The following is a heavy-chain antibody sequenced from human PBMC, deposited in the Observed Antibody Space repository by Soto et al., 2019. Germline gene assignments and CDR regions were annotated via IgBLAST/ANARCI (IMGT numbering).Heavy chain of an antibody. J-gene: IGHJ6*03. CDR2: ISGSGGST. CDR1: GFTFSSYA. D-gene: IGHD3-3*01. CDR3: AKDQLRFLTAYYYYYMDV. V-gene: IGHV3-23*01. Sequence: PGGSLRLSCAASGFTFSSYAMSWVRQAPGKGLEWVSAISGSGGSTYYADSVKGRFTISRDNSKNTLYLQMNSLRAEDTAVYYCAKDQLRFLTAYYYYYMDVWGKGTTVTVSS.